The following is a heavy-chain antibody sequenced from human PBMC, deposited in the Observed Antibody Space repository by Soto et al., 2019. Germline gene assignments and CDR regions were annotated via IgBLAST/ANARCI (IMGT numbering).Heavy chain of an antibody. J-gene: IGHJ5*02. CDR2: INAGSGNT. CDR3: ARRTGSSSWYSNWFDP. D-gene: IGHD6-13*01. Sequence: ASVKVSCKAAGYTFTSYAMHWVRQAPGQRLEWMGWINAGSGNTKYSQKFQGRVTITRDTSASTAYMELSSLRSEDTAVYYCARRTGSSSWYSNWFDPWGQGTLVTVSS. CDR1: GYTFTSYA. V-gene: IGHV1-3*01.